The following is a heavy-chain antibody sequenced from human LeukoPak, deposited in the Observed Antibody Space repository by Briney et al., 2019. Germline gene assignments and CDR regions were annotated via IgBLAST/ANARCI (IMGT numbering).Heavy chain of an antibody. D-gene: IGHD2-2*01. Sequence: GGSLRLSCAASGFTFSSYSMNWVRQAPGKGLEWVSSISSSSSYIYYADSVKGRFTISRDNAKNSLYLQMNSLRAEDTAVYYCARETAVSLGSYYMDVWGKGTTVTVSS. CDR1: GFTFSSYS. V-gene: IGHV3-21*01. CDR3: ARETAVSLGSYYMDV. J-gene: IGHJ6*03. CDR2: ISSSSSYI.